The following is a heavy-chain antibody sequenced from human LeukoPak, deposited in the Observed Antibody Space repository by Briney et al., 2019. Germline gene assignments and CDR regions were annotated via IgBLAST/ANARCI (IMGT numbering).Heavy chain of an antibody. Sequence: PSETLSLTCAVYGGSFSGYYWSWIRQPPGKGLEWIGEINHSGSTNYNPSLKSRVTISVDTSKNQFSLKLSSVTAVDTAVYYCARGNLFDYWGQGTLVTVSS. J-gene: IGHJ4*02. V-gene: IGHV4-34*01. CDR3: ARGNLFDY. CDR1: GGSFSGYY. CDR2: INHSGST.